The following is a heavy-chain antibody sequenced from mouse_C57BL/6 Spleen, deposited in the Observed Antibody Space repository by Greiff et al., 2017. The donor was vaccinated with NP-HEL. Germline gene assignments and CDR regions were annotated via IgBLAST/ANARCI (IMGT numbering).Heavy chain of an antibody. D-gene: IGHD2-5*01. V-gene: IGHV1-52*01. J-gene: IGHJ2*01. CDR2: IDPSDSET. CDR1: GYTFTSYW. Sequence: QVQLQQPGAELVRPGSSVKLSCKASGYTFTSYWMHWVKQRPIQGLEWIGNIDPSDSETHYNQKFKDKATLTVDKSSSTAYMQLSILTSEDSAVYYCARLYSNRGFDYWGQGTTLTVSS. CDR3: ARLYSNRGFDY.